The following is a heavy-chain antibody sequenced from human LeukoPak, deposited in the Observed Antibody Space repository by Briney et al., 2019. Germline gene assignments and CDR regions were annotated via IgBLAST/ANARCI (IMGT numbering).Heavy chain of an antibody. J-gene: IGHJ4*02. CDR2: ISYDGSNK. V-gene: IGHV3-30-3*01. CDR1: GFTFSSYA. CDR3: ASGSIAVAGIDDY. Sequence: GRSLRLSCAASGFTFSSYAMHWVRQAPGKGLEWVAVISYDGSNKYYADSVKGRFTISRDNSKNTLYLQMNSLRAEDTAVYYCASGSIAVAGIDDYWGQGTLVTVSS. D-gene: IGHD6-19*01.